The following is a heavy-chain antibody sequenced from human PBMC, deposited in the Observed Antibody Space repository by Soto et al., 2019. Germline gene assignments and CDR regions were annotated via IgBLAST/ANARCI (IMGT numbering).Heavy chain of an antibody. J-gene: IGHJ3*02. CDR3: ARGGRDGFDI. V-gene: IGHV4-4*07. CDR2: LYISGST. CDR1: GGSISTYY. Sequence: QVQLQESGPGLVKPSETLSLTCTVSGGSISTYYWNWIRQSAGKGLEWIGRLYISGSTNYHPSLKSRVAMSVDTSNNQFSLKVTSVTAAGTAVYYCARGGRDGFDIWGQGTMVTVSS.